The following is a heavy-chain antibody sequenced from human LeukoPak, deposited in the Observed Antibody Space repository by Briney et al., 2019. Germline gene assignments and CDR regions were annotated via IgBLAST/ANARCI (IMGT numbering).Heavy chain of an antibody. V-gene: IGHV3-15*01. CDR3: TTSRGD. CDR1: GFTFSDAW. CDR2: IKSKTDAGTT. Sequence: PGGSLRLSCAASGFTFSDAWMSWVRQAPGKGLEWVGRIKSKTDAGTTAYATPVKGRFNISRDDSKNTLYLQMNSLKTEDTAVYYWTTSRGDWGQGALVTVSS. D-gene: IGHD3-10*01. J-gene: IGHJ4*02.